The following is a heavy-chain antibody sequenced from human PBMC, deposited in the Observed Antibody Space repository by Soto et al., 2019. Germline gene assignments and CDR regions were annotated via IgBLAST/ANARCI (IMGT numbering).Heavy chain of an antibody. V-gene: IGHV4-34*01. J-gene: IGHJ5*01. D-gene: IGHD1-26*01. CDR3: ASHGGYYFDS. Sequence: QVQRHQWGTTLLRPSETLSLTCTINDGTLTTSYWSWIRQPPGRGLEWIGEIHHSGSLIYNPSLEGRVTMSLDMSENQLSLTLDSVTAADTAVYYCASHGGYYFDSWGQETLVTVSS. CDR2: IHHSGSL. CDR1: DGTLTTSY.